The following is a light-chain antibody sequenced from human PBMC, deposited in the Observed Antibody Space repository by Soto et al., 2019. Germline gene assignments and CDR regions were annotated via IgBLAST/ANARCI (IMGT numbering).Light chain of an antibody. CDR1: QTISSW. CDR2: KAS. V-gene: IGKV1-5*03. J-gene: IGKJ1*01. Sequence: DIQMTQSPSTLSGSVGDRVTITCRASQTISSWLAWYQQKPGKAPKLLIYKASTLKSGVQSRFSGSGSGTEFTLTISSLQPDDFATYYCQHYKSYSEAFGQGTKVDIK. CDR3: QHYKSYSEA.